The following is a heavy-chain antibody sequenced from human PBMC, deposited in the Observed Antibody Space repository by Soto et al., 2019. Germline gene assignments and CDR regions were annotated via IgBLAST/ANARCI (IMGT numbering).Heavy chain of an antibody. D-gene: IGHD2-21*02. J-gene: IGHJ4*02. Sequence: QVQLVQSGAEVKKPGSSVKVSCKASGGTFSSDTITWVRQAPGQGLEWLGRILPILGIANYAQKFPGRVMITADKSTSTAYMELSSPRSEDTAVYYCARARGDGVENYWGQGTLVTVAA. CDR3: ARARGDGVENY. CDR2: ILPILGIA. CDR1: GGTFSSDT. V-gene: IGHV1-69*02.